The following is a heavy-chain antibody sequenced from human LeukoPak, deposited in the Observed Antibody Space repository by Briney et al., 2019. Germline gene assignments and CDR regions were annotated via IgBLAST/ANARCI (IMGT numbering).Heavy chain of an antibody. CDR2: IRSKANSYAT. V-gene: IGHV3-73*01. Sequence: PGGPLRLSCAASGFTFSGSAMHWVRQASGKGLEWVGRIRSKANSYATAYAASVKGRFTISRDDSRNTAYLQMNSLKTEDTAVYYCLVTGWVYWGQGTLVTVSS. CDR3: LVTGWVY. CDR1: GFTFSGSA. J-gene: IGHJ4*02. D-gene: IGHD3-9*01.